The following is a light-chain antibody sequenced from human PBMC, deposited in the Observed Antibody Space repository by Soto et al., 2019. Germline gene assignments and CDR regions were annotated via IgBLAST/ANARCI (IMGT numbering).Light chain of an antibody. Sequence: EIVLTQSPGTLSLSPGERATLSCRASQSVSSSYLAWYQQKPGQAPRLLIYGASNRATGIPDRFSGSGSGTDFTLTISRLEPEDFAVYYCHQYGSSPRTFGGGTKVEI. V-gene: IGKV3-20*01. CDR2: GAS. J-gene: IGKJ4*01. CDR3: HQYGSSPRT. CDR1: QSVSSSY.